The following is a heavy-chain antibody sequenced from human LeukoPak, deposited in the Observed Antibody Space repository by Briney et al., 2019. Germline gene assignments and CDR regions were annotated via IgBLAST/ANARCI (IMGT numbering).Heavy chain of an antibody. D-gene: IGHD3-9*01. CDR3: ASSYYDILTGNNNWFDP. Sequence: SETLSLTCTVSGGSISSGSYYWSWIRQPPGKGLEGIGRIYTSGSTNYNPPLKSRVTISVDTSKNQFSLKLSSVTAADTAVYYCASSYYDILTGNNNWFDPWGQGTLVTVSS. J-gene: IGHJ5*02. CDR1: GGSISSGSYY. V-gene: IGHV4-61*02. CDR2: IYTSGST.